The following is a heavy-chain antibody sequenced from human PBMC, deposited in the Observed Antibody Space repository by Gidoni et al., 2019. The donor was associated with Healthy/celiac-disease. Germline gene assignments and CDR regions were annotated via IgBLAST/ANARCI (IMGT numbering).Heavy chain of an antibody. J-gene: IGHJ3*02. Sequence: QVQLVQSGAEVKKPGASVKVSCKASGYTFTGYYMHWVRQAPGQGLEWMGWINPNSGGTNYAQKFQGRVTMTRDTSISTAYMELSRLRSDDTAVYYCARDRPKQWLVGAFDIWGQGTMVTVSS. V-gene: IGHV1-2*02. D-gene: IGHD6-19*01. CDR3: ARDRPKQWLVGAFDI. CDR2: INPNSGGT. CDR1: GYTFTGYY.